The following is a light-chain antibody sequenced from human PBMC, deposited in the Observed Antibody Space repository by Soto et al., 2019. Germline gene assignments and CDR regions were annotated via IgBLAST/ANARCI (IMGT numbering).Light chain of an antibody. J-gene: IGLJ1*01. CDR1: SSNIGAGYD. CDR3: QSYDSRLSAYV. Sequence: QPVLTQPPSVSGAPGQRVTISCTGSSSNIGAGYDVHWYLQLPGTAPKLVVYTNNNRPSGVPDRFSGSKSGNSASLAITGLQAEDEADYYCQSYDSRLSAYVFGTGTKLTVL. CDR2: TNN. V-gene: IGLV1-40*01.